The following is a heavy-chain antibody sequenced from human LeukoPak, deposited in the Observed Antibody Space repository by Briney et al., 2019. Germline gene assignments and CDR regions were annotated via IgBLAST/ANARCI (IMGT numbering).Heavy chain of an antibody. D-gene: IGHD6-19*01. Sequence: PGGSLRLSCAASGFTFSSYAMHWVRQAPGKGLEWVAVISYDGSNKYYADSVKGRFTISRDNSKNTLYLQMNSLRAEDTAVYYCAKAFSGWSVDYWGQGTLVTVSS. CDR3: AKAFSGWSVDY. V-gene: IGHV3-30*04. J-gene: IGHJ4*02. CDR2: ISYDGSNK. CDR1: GFTFSSYA.